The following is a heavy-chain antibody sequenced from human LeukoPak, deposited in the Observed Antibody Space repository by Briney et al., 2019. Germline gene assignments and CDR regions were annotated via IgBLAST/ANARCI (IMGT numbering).Heavy chain of an antibody. V-gene: IGHV1-2*02. CDR1: GYTFTGYY. Sequence: ASVKVSCKASGYTFTGYYMHWVRQAPGQGLEWMGWINPNSGGTNYAQKFQGRVTMTRDTSISTAYMELSRLRSDDTAVYYCARVATIRKYYFDYWGQGTLVTVPS. CDR2: INPNSGGT. D-gene: IGHD5-24*01. J-gene: IGHJ4*02. CDR3: ARVATIRKYYFDY.